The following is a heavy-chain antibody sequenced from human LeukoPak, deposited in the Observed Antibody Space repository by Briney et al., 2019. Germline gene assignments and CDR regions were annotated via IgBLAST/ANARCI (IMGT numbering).Heavy chain of an antibody. CDR1: GYTFTSYY. J-gene: IGHJ5*02. Sequence: GASVKVSCKASGYTFTSYYMHWVRQAPGQGLEWMGIINPSGGSTSYAQKFQGGVTMTRDTSTSTVYMELSSLRSEDTAVYYCARDMGLTYYDFWSGYNWFDPWGQGTLVTVSS. D-gene: IGHD3-3*01. CDR3: ARDMGLTYYDFWSGYNWFDP. V-gene: IGHV1-46*01. CDR2: INPSGGST.